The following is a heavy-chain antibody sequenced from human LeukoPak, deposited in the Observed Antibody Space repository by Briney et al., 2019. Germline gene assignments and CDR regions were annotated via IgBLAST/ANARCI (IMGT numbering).Heavy chain of an antibody. CDR1: GGTFSSYA. CDR3: ASTTSIVVVPAAEFDY. Sequence: SVKVSCKASGGTFSSYAISWVRQAPGQGLEWMGGIIPIFGTANYAQKFQGRVTITADESTSTAYMELGSLRSEDTAVYYCASTTSIVVVPAAEFDYWGQGTLVTVPS. V-gene: IGHV1-69*13. D-gene: IGHD2-2*01. CDR2: IIPIFGTA. J-gene: IGHJ4*02.